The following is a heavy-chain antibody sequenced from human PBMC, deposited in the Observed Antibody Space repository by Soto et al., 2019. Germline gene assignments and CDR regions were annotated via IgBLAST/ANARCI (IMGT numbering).Heavy chain of an antibody. Sequence: SVKFSCKASGGTFSSYAISWVRQAPGQWLEWMGGIIPIFGTANYAQKFQGRVTITADESTSIAYMELSSLRSEDTAVYYCARDREMATRFDHYYDMDVWGQGTTVTVSS. D-gene: IGHD5-12*01. V-gene: IGHV1-69*01. CDR2: IIPIFGTA. CDR1: GGTFSSYA. CDR3: ARDREMATRFDHYYDMDV. J-gene: IGHJ6*02.